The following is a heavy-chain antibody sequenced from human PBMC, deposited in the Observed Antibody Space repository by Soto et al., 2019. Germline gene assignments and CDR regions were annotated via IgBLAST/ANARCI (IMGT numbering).Heavy chain of an antibody. CDR3: TRVDSWSGYDPFHY. V-gene: IGHV1-46*01. CDR1: GYSFTAYY. D-gene: IGHD3-3*01. CDR2: IDPRNDIT. Sequence: QVQLVQSGAEVKKPGASVRVSCRPSGYSFTAYYIHWVRQAPGQGLEWMGVIDPRNDITSYAEKFQGRVSMIKDTSTRTVYMELSNLRSEDTAVYYCTRVDSWSGYDPFHYWGQGTLLTVSS. J-gene: IGHJ4*01.